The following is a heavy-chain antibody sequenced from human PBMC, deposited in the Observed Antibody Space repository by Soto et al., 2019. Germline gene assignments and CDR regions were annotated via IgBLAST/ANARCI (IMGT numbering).Heavy chain of an antibody. CDR1: GFTFSSYS. D-gene: IGHD3-10*01. CDR3: VILGILRELVNFDY. V-gene: IGHV3-64D*08. Sequence: HPGGSLRLSCSASGFTFSSYSMHWVRRAPGKGLEYVSGIGSNGANTFYAESVKGRFTISRDTSKNTLYLQMPSLRSEDTAVYYCVILGILRELVNFDYWGQGTLVTVSS. CDR2: IGSNGANT. J-gene: IGHJ4*02.